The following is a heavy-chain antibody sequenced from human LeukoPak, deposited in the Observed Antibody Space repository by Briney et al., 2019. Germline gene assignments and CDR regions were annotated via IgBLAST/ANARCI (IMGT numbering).Heavy chain of an antibody. CDR3: ARAPGYYSSSWYLGGYYFDY. Sequence: GESLKISCKVSGYTFTRNWIGWVRQVPGKGLEWMGIVSPSDSNVRYSPSFQGQVTISADKSISTAYLQWSSLKASDTAMYYCARAPGYYSSSWYLGGYYFDYWGQGTLVTVSS. D-gene: IGHD6-13*01. J-gene: IGHJ4*02. CDR2: VSPSDSNV. V-gene: IGHV5-51*01. CDR1: GYTFTRNW.